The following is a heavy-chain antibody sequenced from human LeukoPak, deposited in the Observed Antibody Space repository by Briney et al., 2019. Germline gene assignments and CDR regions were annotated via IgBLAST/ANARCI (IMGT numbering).Heavy chain of an antibody. CDR2: ISSSSSTI. Sequence: GGSLRLSCAASGFTFSSYSMNWVRQAPGKGLEWVSYISSSSSTIYYADSVKGRFTISRDNAENSLYLQMNSLRAEDTAVYYCARVEWELQFDYWGQGTLVTVSS. J-gene: IGHJ4*02. D-gene: IGHD1-26*01. CDR1: GFTFSSYS. V-gene: IGHV3-48*01. CDR3: ARVEWELQFDY.